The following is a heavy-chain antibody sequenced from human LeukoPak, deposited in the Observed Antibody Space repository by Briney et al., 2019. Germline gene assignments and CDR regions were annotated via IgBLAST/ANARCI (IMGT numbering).Heavy chain of an antibody. V-gene: IGHV3-9*01. J-gene: IGHJ4*02. CDR2: IDWNSGTI. CDR3: AKDRAANLYGSGAFEY. D-gene: IGHD3-10*01. CDR1: GFTFDDHG. Sequence: GGSLRLSCAASGFTFDDHGMHWVRQAPGKGLEWVSGIDWNSGTIGYADSVKGRFTISRDNAKNSLYLQMNSLRAEDTALYYCAKDRAANLYGSGAFEYWGQGTPVTVSS.